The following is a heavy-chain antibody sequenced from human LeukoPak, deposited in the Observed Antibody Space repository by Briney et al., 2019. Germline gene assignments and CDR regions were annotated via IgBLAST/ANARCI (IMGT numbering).Heavy chain of an antibody. Sequence: GGSLTLSCAASGFTLSTYTMHWVRQAPWKGLEYVSSISGNGGSREYANSVKGRFTISRDNSRNTLYLQMGSLRAEDMAVYYCARDAGYVRFDFWGQGTLATVSS. CDR1: GFTLSTYT. V-gene: IGHV3-64*01. CDR2: ISGNGGSR. D-gene: IGHD5-18*01. CDR3: ARDAGYVRFDF. J-gene: IGHJ4*02.